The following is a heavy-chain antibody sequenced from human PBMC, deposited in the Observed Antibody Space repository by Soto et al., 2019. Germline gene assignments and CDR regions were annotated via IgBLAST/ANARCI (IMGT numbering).Heavy chain of an antibody. V-gene: IGHV2-70*04. CDR1: GFSLSTSGMR. CDR2: IDWDDDK. Sequence: SGPTLVNPTQTLTLTCTFSGFSLSTSGMRVSWIRQPPGKALEWLARIDWDDDKFYSTSLKTRLTISKDTSKTQVVLTMTNMDPVATATYYCARMVYDNRMDVWGQGTTVTVSS. CDR3: ARMVYDNRMDV. D-gene: IGHD3-22*01. J-gene: IGHJ6*02.